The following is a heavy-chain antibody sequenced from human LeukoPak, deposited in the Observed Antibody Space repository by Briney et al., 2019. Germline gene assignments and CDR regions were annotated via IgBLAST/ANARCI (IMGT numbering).Heavy chain of an antibody. J-gene: IGHJ4*02. Sequence: GGSLRLSCAASGFTFSSYEMNWVRQAPGKGLEWVSYISSSGSTIYYADSGKGRFTISRDNAKNSLYLQMNSLRAEDTAVYYCAREGEYYSYGFDYWGQGTLVTVSS. D-gene: IGHD5-18*01. V-gene: IGHV3-48*03. CDR1: GFTFSSYE. CDR2: ISSSGSTI. CDR3: AREGEYYSYGFDY.